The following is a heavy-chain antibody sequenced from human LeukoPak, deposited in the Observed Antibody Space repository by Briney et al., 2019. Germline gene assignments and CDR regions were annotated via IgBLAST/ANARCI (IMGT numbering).Heavy chain of an antibody. CDR1: GGSISSYY. D-gene: IGHD2-15*01. V-gene: IGHV4-59*08. J-gene: IGHJ3*02. CDR3: ARTPISYGGSSRNAFDI. Sequence: SETLSLTCTVSGGSISSYYWSWIRQPPGKGLEWIGYIYYSGSTNYNPSLKSRVTISVDTSKNQFSLKLSSVTAADTAVYYCARTPISYGGSSRNAFDIWGQGTMVTVSS. CDR2: IYYSGST.